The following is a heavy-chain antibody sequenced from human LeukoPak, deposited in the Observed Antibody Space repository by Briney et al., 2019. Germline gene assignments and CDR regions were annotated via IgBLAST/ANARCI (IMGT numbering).Heavy chain of an antibody. V-gene: IGHV3-7*01. CDR1: GFTFSSYA. Sequence: AGGSLRLSCAASGFTFSSYAMSWVRQAPGKGLEWVATIDQDGRDKFSVDSVKGRFTISRDNARNSMYLQMKSLRVEDTAVYYCAKTSLGWLDPWGQGALVTVSS. CDR2: IDQDGRDK. CDR3: AKTSLGWLDP. J-gene: IGHJ5*02. D-gene: IGHD7-27*01.